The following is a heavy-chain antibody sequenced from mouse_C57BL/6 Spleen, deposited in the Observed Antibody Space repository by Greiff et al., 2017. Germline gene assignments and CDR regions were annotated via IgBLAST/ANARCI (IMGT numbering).Heavy chain of an antibody. CDR2: INPSNGGT. J-gene: IGHJ1*03. D-gene: IGHD2-5*01. Sequence: QVQLQQPGTELVKPGASVKLSCKASGYTFTSYWMHWVKQRPGQGLEWIGNINPSNGGTNYNEKFKSKATLTVDKTSSTAYMQLRSLTSEDSAVYYGARVENSNYDWYFEGWGTGTTVTVSS. CDR3: ARVENSNYDWYFEG. CDR1: GYTFTSYW. V-gene: IGHV1-53*01.